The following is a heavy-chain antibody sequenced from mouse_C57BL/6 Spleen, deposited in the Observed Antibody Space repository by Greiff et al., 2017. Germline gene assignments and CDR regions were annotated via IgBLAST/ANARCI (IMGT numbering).Heavy chain of an antibody. D-gene: IGHD2-4*01. Sequence: QVHVKQPGAELVKPGASVKMSCKASGYTFTSYWITWVKQRPGQGLEWIGDIYPGSGSTNYNEKFKSKATLTVDTSSSTAYMQLSSLTSEDSAVYYCARGDLDDYDKAFAYWGQGTLVTVSA. J-gene: IGHJ3*01. CDR2: IYPGSGST. CDR3: ARGDLDDYDKAFAY. CDR1: GYTFTSYW. V-gene: IGHV1-55*01.